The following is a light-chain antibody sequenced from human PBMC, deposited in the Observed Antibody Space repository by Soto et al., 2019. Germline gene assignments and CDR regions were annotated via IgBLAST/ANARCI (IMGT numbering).Light chain of an antibody. Sequence: DIQMTQSPSSLSSSVGDRVTITFRASQSISSYLNWYQQKPGKAPKLLIYDASNLETGVPSRFSGSGSGTDFTFTISSLQPEDIATYYCQQYDNLPWTFGQGTKVDIK. CDR2: DAS. CDR3: QQYDNLPWT. V-gene: IGKV1-33*01. CDR1: QSISSY. J-gene: IGKJ1*01.